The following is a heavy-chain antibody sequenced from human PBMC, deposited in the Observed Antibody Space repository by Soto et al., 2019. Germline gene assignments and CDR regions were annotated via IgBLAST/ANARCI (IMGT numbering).Heavy chain of an antibody. Sequence: PWETLSLTCSVSGGSISSFTYYWGWIRQPPGKGLEWIGTVYYNENTYYNPSLKSRVTITVGTAKNQFSLNLRSVTAADTAMYFCTRAERFPRSWFDPWGQGTQVTVSS. D-gene: IGHD3-10*01. V-gene: IGHV4-39*01. J-gene: IGHJ5*02. CDR1: GGSISSFTYY. CDR3: TRAERFPRSWFDP. CDR2: VYYNENT.